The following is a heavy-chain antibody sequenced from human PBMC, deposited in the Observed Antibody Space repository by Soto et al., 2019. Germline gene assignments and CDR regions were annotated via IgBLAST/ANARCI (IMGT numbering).Heavy chain of an antibody. J-gene: IGHJ4*02. CDR3: ARGYQRYFDY. CDR1: GGSISSYY. D-gene: IGHD2-2*01. Sequence: PSETLSLTCTVSGGSISSYYWSWIRQPPGKGLEWIGYIYYSGSTNYNPSLKSRVTISVDTSKNQFSLKLSSVTAADTAVYYCARGYQRYFDYWGQGTLVTVSS. CDR2: IYYSGST. V-gene: IGHV4-59*01.